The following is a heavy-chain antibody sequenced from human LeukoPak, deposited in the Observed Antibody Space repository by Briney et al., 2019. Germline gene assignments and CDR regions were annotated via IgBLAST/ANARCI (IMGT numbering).Heavy chain of an antibody. V-gene: IGHV3-23*01. CDR2: ISGSGGST. CDR1: GFTFSSYA. D-gene: IGHD6-19*01. J-gene: IGHJ4*02. CDR3: AKDWGSWQWLVPGPTYVDY. Sequence: PGESLRLSCAASGFTFSSYAMSWVRQAPGKGLEWVSAISGSGGSTYYADSVKGRFTISRDNSKNTLYLQMNSLRAEDTAVYYCAKDWGSWQWLVPGPTYVDYWGQGTLVTVSS.